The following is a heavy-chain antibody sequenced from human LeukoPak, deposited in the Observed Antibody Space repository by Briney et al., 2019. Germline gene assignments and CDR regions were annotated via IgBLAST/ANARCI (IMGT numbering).Heavy chain of an antibody. V-gene: IGHV4-34*01. CDR2: INHSGSP. J-gene: IGHJ4*02. CDR3: ARQSTAMGTFDY. Sequence: SETLSLTCAVYGGSFSGYYWSWIRQPPGKGLEWIGEINHSGSPNYNPSLKSRVTISIDTSKNQFSLKLSPVTAADTAVYYCARQSTAMGTFDYWGQGTLVPVSS. CDR1: GGSFSGYY. D-gene: IGHD5-18*01.